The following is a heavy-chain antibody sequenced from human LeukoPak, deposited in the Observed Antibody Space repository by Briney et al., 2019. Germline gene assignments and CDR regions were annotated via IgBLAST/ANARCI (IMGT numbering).Heavy chain of an antibody. J-gene: IGHJ2*01. CDR2: INHDGSST. CDR3: VRDWNADSHWYFDL. D-gene: IGHD1-1*01. CDR1: GFTFSTFW. Sequence: GGSLRLSCATSGFTFSTFWMHWVRQAPGKGLVWVSRINHDGSSTNYADSVKGRFTISRDNAKNTLYLQMNSLRAEDTAVYYCVRDWNADSHWYFDLWGRGTLVTVSS. V-gene: IGHV3-74*01.